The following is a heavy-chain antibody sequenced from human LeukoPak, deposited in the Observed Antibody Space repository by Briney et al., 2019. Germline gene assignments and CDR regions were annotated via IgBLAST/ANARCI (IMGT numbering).Heavy chain of an antibody. CDR1: GVSISSYY. J-gene: IGHJ4*02. D-gene: IGHD1-26*01. CDR3: ARHGGSYSFDY. CDR2: IDYSGTP. V-gene: IGHV4-59*08. Sequence: PAQSVSLTCTVSGVSISSYYWSWVRQPPGKELDWIGYIDYSGTPHYNPSLKSRVTISVDTSKNQFSLKLSSVTAADTAVYFCARHGGSYSFDYWGQGTLFTAAS.